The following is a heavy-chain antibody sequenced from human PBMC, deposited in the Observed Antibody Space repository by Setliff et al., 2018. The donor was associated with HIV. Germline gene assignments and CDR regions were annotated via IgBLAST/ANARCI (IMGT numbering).Heavy chain of an antibody. Sequence: SETLSLTCAVYGGSFSDNYWSWIRQSPGKGLEWIGYIYYSGSTNYNPSLKSRVTMSVDTSKNQFSLKLSSVTAADTAVYYCARDSRLSYRKIHDAFDIWGQGTMVTVSS. CDR2: IYYSGST. J-gene: IGHJ3*02. CDR1: GGSFSDNY. V-gene: IGHV4-59*12. CDR3: ARDSRLSYRKIHDAFDI. D-gene: IGHD3-16*02.